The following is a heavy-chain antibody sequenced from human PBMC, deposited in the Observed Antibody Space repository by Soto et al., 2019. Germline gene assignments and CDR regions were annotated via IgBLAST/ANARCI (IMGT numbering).Heavy chain of an antibody. J-gene: IGHJ1*01. CDR2: ISAYNGNT. D-gene: IGHD2-15*01. V-gene: IGHV1-18*04. Sequence: QVQLVQSGAEVKKPGASVKVSCKASGYTFTSYGISWVRQAPGQGLEWMGWISAYNGNTNYAQKLQGRVTMTTDTSTSTADMELRSLRSDDTAVYYCARDRGFSGGSWTGFQHWGQGTLVTVSS. CDR1: GYTFTSYG. CDR3: ARDRGFSGGSWTGFQH.